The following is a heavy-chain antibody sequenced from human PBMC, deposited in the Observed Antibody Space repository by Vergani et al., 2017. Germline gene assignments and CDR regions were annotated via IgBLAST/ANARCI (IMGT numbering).Heavy chain of an antibody. CDR1: GFTFSSYW. J-gene: IGHJ4*02. CDR2: IKQDGSEK. Sequence: DVQLVESGGGLVQPGGSLRLSCAASGFTFSSYWMSWVRQAPGKGLEWVANIKQDGSEKYYVDSVKGRFTISRDNAKNSLYLQMNSLRTDDTATYYCAKHFRGWGIDYWGQGTQVIVSS. V-gene: IGHV3-7*01. CDR3: AKHFRGWGIDY. D-gene: IGHD3-16*01.